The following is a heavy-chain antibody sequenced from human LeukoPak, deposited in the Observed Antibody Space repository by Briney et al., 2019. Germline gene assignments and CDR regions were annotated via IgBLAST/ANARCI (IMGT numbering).Heavy chain of an antibody. Sequence: PSETLSLTCTVSGGSISSSSYYWGWIRQPPGKGLEWIGSIYYSGSTYYNPSLKSRVTISVDTSKNQFSLKLSSVTAADTAVYYCARASGYYGSGSYYNQYFQHWGQGTLVTVSS. CDR3: ARASGYYGSGSYYNQYFQH. J-gene: IGHJ1*01. CDR2: IYYSGST. V-gene: IGHV4-39*07. CDR1: GGSISSSSYY. D-gene: IGHD3-10*01.